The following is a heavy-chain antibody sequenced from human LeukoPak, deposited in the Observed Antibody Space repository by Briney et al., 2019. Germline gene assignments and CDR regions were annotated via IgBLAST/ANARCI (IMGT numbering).Heavy chain of an antibody. V-gene: IGHV3-21*01. Sequence: AGGSLRLSCAASGFTFSSYSMNWVRQAPGKGLEWVSSISSSSSYIYYADSVKGRFTISRGNAKNSLYLQMNSLRAEDTAVYYCAREGKGAVAGTVDYWGQGTLVTVSS. J-gene: IGHJ4*02. CDR1: GFTFSSYS. CDR2: ISSSSSYI. CDR3: AREGKGAVAGTVDY. D-gene: IGHD6-19*01.